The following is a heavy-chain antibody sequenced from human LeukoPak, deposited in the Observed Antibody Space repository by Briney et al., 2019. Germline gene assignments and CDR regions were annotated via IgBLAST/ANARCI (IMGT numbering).Heavy chain of an antibody. Sequence: SETLSLTCTVSGGSISSSDYYWGWIRQPPGKGLEWIGNIYYSGSTNYNPSLKSRVTISVDTSKNQFSLKLSSVTAADTAVYYCATVDTAMVFDYWGQGTLVTVSS. CDR1: GGSISSSDYY. J-gene: IGHJ4*02. V-gene: IGHV4-39*07. CDR2: IYYSGST. D-gene: IGHD5-18*01. CDR3: ATVDTAMVFDY.